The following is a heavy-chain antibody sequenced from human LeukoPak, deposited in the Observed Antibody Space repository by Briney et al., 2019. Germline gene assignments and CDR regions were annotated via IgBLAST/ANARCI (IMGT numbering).Heavy chain of an antibody. J-gene: IGHJ4*02. D-gene: IGHD3-22*01. Sequence: GWSLRLSCATSGFTFTNAWMAWVRKAPGKGLDWIGRTKAKALGGTTEYDATVKGRFTISRDNSKTIANLHINSLKTQATTINYCTRDDEYYYDCSGYLPHYWGQGPLVTVSS. CDR3: TRDDEYYYDCSGYLPHY. CDR2: TKAKALGGTT. CDR1: GFTFTNAW. V-gene: IGHV3-15*01.